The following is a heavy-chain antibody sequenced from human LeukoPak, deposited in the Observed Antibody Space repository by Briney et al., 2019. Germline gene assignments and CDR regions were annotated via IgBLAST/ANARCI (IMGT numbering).Heavy chain of an antibody. Sequence: GGAPRLSFSAPGSTFSSYEMNWVRQAPGKGLGWVSYISSSGSTIYYADSVKGRFTISRDNAKNSLYLQMNSLRAEDTAVYYCARGRPYYGSGSYHYWGQGTLVTVSS. V-gene: IGHV3-48*03. J-gene: IGHJ4*02. CDR1: GSTFSSYE. D-gene: IGHD3-10*01. CDR2: ISSSGSTI. CDR3: ARGRPYYGSGSYHY.